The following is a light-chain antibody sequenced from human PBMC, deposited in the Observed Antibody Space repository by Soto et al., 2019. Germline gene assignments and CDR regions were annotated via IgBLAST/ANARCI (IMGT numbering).Light chain of an antibody. Sequence: QSVLTQPASVSGSPGQSITISCTGTSSDVGGYNYVSWYQQHPGKAPKLMIYEVSNRPSGVSNRFSGSKSGNTASLTISGLQAEDEADYYCSSYTSSSTVFGGGTKRPS. J-gene: IGLJ2*01. CDR1: SSDVGGYNY. CDR3: SSYTSSSTV. CDR2: EVS. V-gene: IGLV2-14*01.